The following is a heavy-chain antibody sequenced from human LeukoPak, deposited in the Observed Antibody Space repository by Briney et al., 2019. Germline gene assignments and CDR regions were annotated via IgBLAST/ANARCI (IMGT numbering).Heavy chain of an antibody. CDR2: TYYRSKWYN. CDR1: GDSVSSNSAA. V-gene: IGHV6-1*01. CDR3: AREGYQPLLSLDY. D-gene: IGHD2-2*01. Sequence: SQTLSLTCAISGDSVSSNSAAWNWIRQFPSRGLEWLGRTYYRSKWYNDYAVSVKSRITINPDTSKNQFSLQLNSVTPEDTAVYYCAREGYQPLLSLDYWGQGTLVTVSS. J-gene: IGHJ4*02.